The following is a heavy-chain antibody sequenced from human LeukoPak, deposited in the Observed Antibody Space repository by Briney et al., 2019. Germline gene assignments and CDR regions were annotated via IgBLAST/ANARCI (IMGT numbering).Heavy chain of an antibody. Sequence: SETLSLTCAVSADSFSSHYWSWIRQPPGKGLEWIWYISYIGSTNYNPSLKSRFTISIDTSKNQFSLKLSSVTAADTAVYYCARDLITVTKGFDIWGQGTMVSVSS. V-gene: IGHV4-59*11. D-gene: IGHD4-17*01. CDR2: ISYIGST. CDR3: ARDLITVTKGFDI. CDR1: ADSFSSHY. J-gene: IGHJ3*02.